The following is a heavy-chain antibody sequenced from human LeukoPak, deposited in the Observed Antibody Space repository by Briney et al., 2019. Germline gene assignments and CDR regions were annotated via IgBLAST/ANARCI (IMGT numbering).Heavy chain of an antibody. CDR3: ATPAVVDAFDI. J-gene: IGHJ3*02. Sequence: GGSLRLSCAASGFTFSRYGMHWVRQAPGKGLEWVAVIWYDGSNKYYADSVKGRFTISRDNSKNTLYLQMNSLRAEDTAVYYCATPAVVDAFDIWGQGTMVTVSS. D-gene: IGHD4-23*01. CDR2: IWYDGSNK. CDR1: GFTFSRYG. V-gene: IGHV3-33*01.